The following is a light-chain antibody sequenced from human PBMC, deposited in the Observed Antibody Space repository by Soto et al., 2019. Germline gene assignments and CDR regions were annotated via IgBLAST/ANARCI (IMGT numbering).Light chain of an antibody. Sequence: IVLTQSPATMSLCAGVRAALSCRASQSGRSFLAWYQQKPGQAPRRLIYDASNRATGIPARFSGSGSGTDFTLTISSLEPEDFAAYYCQQRSSWPPTFGQGTKGDIK. CDR3: QQRSSWPPT. CDR1: QSGRSF. V-gene: IGKV3-11*01. J-gene: IGKJ1*01. CDR2: DAS.